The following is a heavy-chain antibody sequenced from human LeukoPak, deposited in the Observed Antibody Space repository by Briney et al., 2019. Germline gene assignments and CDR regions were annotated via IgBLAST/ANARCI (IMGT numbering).Heavy chain of an antibody. D-gene: IGHD3-16*01. CDR2: IWYDGSDK. CDR3: ARDRVLHYFDY. Sequence: PGRSLRLSCAASGFTFSSHGMHWVCQAPGKGLEWVAVIWYDGSDKYYADSVKGRFTISRDNSKNTLYLQMTSLRADDTAVYYSARDRVLHYFDYWGQGALVTVSS. CDR1: GFTFSSHG. V-gene: IGHV3-33*01. J-gene: IGHJ4*02.